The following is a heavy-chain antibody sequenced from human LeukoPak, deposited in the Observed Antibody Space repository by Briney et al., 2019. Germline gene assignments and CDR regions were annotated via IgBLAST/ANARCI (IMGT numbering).Heavy chain of an antibody. CDR3: ARDTVVVPQGDAFDL. CDR2: IKYDGIEK. Sequence: GGSLRLSCAASGFTFSRYWMAWVRQVPGKRLEWVANIKYDGIEKYHVDSVKGRFTISRDNAKNSLFLQTNSLRAEDTAVYYCARDTVVVPQGDAFDLWGQGTMVTVS. J-gene: IGHJ3*01. V-gene: IGHV3-7*04. CDR1: GFTFSRYW. D-gene: IGHD2-2*01.